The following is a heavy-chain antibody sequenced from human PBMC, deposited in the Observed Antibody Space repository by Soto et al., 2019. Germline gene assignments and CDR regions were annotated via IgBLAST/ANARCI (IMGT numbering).Heavy chain of an antibody. CDR2: ISSGNGNT. D-gene: IGHD6-6*01. J-gene: IGHJ4*02. CDR3: ARKRQLVYFDY. Sequence: QVQLVQSGPEVKEPGASVKVSCKTSGYIFTSYTIHWVRQAPGQGLEWMGSISSGNGNTKFSQKFQDSVTFTRDTSAGTAYMELGSLSFDDTAVYYCARKRQLVYFDYWGQGTLVTVSS. V-gene: IGHV1-3*01. CDR1: GYIFTSYT.